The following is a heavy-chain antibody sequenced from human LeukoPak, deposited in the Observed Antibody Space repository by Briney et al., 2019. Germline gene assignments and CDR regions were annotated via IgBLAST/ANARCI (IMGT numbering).Heavy chain of an antibody. CDR3: ARSRWVQWSDDAFDI. CDR2: INPNSGDT. Sequence: ASVKVSCKASGYTFTVYYMHWVRQAPGQGPEWMGWINPNSGDTNYAQKFQGRVTMTRDTSISTVYMELSRLRSDDTAVYYCARSRWVQWSDDAFDIWGQGTVVTVSS. V-gene: IGHV1-2*02. J-gene: IGHJ3*02. CDR1: GYTFTVYY. D-gene: IGHD5-24*01.